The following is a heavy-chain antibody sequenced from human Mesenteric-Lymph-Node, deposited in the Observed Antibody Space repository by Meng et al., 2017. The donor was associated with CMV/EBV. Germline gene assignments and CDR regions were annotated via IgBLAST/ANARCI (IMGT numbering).Heavy chain of an antibody. V-gene: IGHV3-7*03. CDR2: INRDGSDR. J-gene: IGHJ6*02. Sequence: GESLKISCAASGFTFRSYWMHWVRQAPGKGLEWVANINRDGSDRYYVDSVKGRFTISRDNAENSLYLQMDSLRAEDTALYYCARVGGIYRTSSDGLDVWGQGTTVTVSS. D-gene: IGHD6-6*01. CDR3: ARVGGIYRTSSDGLDV. CDR1: GFTFRSYW.